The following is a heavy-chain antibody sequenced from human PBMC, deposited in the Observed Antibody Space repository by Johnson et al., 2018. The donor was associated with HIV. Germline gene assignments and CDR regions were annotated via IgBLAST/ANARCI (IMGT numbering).Heavy chain of an antibody. CDR2: IFSGGST. CDR1: GFTVSNNY. J-gene: IGHJ3*02. Sequence: VQLVESGGGLVQPGGSLRLSCAASGFTVSNNYMTWVRQAPGKGLEWVSVIFSGGSTYYAYSVKGRFTISRDNSKNTLYLQMNSLRAEDTAVYYCARACRDGYTCDAFDIWGQGTMVTVSS. V-gene: IGHV3-66*02. CDR3: ARACRDGYTCDAFDI. D-gene: IGHD5-24*01.